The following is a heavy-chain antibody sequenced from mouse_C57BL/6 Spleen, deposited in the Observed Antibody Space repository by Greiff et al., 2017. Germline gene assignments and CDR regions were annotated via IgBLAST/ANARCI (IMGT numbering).Heavy chain of an antibody. CDR2: IDPETGGT. J-gene: IGHJ4*01. CDR1: GYTFTDYE. Sequence: QVQLQQSGAELVRPGASVTLSCKASGYTFTDYEMHWVKQTPVHGLEWIGAIDPETGGTAYNQKFKGKAILTADQSSSTAYMELRSLTSEDSAVYYCTRETGSYAMGYWGQGTSVTVAS. CDR3: TRETGSYAMGY. D-gene: IGHD2-2*01. V-gene: IGHV1-15*01.